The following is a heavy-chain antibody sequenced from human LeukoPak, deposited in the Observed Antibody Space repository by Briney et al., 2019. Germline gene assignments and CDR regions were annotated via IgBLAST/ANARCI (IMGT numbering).Heavy chain of an antibody. Sequence: PSETLSLTCTVSGGSISSSTYYWAWIRQLPGKGLEWIGSIFYSGTAYYNPSLRSRVTISVDTSKNQFSLKLRSMTAADTTVYYCARLTIVGCSSASCYVDQWGQGTLVTVSS. D-gene: IGHD2-2*01. CDR1: GGSISSSTYY. CDR3: ARLTIVGCSSASCYVDQ. J-gene: IGHJ4*02. CDR2: IFYSGTA. V-gene: IGHV4-39*01.